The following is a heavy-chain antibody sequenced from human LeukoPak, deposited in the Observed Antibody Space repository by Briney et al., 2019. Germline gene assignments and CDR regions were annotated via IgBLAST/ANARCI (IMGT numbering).Heavy chain of an antibody. CDR3: ARADRLHGGPYLIGP. V-gene: IGHV1-2*02. CDR2: VNPNSGGT. CDR1: GYSFTDYY. J-gene: IGHJ5*02. Sequence: PLASVKVSCKTSGYSFTDYYMHLVRQAPGQGLEWMGWVNPNSGGTSSAQKFQGRVTMTRDTSITTVYMEMSWLTSDDTAIYYCARADRLHGGPYLIGPWGQGTLVTVST. D-gene: IGHD2-21*01.